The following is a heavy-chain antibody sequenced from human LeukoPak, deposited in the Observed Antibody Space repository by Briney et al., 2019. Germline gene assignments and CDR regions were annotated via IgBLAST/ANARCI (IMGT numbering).Heavy chain of an antibody. CDR3: ARPLESIAVAGTLIY. V-gene: IGHV4-4*07. CDR1: GGSISSYY. D-gene: IGHD6-19*01. Sequence: SETLSLTCTVSGGSISSYYWSWIRQPAGKGLEWIGRIYTSGSTYYNPSLKSRVTISVDTSKNQFSLKLSSVTAADTAVYYCARPLESIAVAGTLIYWGQGTLVTVSS. J-gene: IGHJ4*02. CDR2: IYTSGST.